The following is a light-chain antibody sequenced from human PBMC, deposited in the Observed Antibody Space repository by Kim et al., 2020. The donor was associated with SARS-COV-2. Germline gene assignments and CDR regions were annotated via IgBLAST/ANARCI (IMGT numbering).Light chain of an antibody. J-gene: IGLJ1*01. CDR1: SGDVGSYNR. V-gene: IGLV2-18*02. CDR2: EVS. CDR3: SSYTSSSTPYV. Sequence: QSALTQPPSVSGSPGQSVTISCTGTSGDVGSYNRVSWYQQPPGTAPKLMIHEVSNRPSGVPDRFSGSKSGNTASLTISGLQAEDEADYYCSSYTSSSTPYVFGTGTKVTVL.